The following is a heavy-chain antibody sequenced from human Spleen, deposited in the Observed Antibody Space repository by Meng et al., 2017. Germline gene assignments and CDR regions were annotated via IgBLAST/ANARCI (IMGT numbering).Heavy chain of an antibody. V-gene: IGHV4-4*02. J-gene: IGHJ4*02. Sequence: QGHLQEAGPGPVKPSGTLSLTCVVSGGSISSNNWWSWVRQPPGKGLEWIGEIYQTGSTNYNPSLKSRVTISADKSRNQFSLKLSSLSTADTAVYYCARRRTSGSYYSFQSIYFDYWGQGALITVSS. CDR1: GGSISSNNW. CDR2: IYQTGST. CDR3: ARRRTSGSYYSFQSIYFDY. D-gene: IGHD3-10*01.